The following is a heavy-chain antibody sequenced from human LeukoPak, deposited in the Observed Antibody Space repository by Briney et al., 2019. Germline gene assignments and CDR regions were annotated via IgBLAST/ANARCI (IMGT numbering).Heavy chain of an antibody. CDR1: GFTFNSYA. D-gene: IGHD1-14*01. V-gene: IGHV3-23*01. CDR3: AKSDHGFWYFDL. J-gene: IGHJ2*01. CDR2: ISGSGGST. Sequence: GGSLRLSCAASGFTFNSYAMSWVRQAPGKGLEWVSAISGSGGSTYYADSVKGRFTISRDNSKNTLYLQMNSLRAEDTAVYYCAKSDHGFWYFDLWGRGTLVTVSS.